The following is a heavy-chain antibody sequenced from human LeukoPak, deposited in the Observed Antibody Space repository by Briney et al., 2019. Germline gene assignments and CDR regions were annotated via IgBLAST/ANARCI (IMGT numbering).Heavy chain of an antibody. CDR3: ARGVGSTYYDFWSGPSVGYYYYMDV. V-gene: IGHV1-8*01. CDR1: GYTFTSYD. CDR2: MNPNSGNT. D-gene: IGHD3-3*01. J-gene: IGHJ6*03. Sequence: ASVKVACKASGYTFTSYDINWVRQATGQGLEWMGWMNPNSGNTRYAQKFQGRVTMTRNTSISTAYMELSSLRSEDTAVYYCARGVGSTYYDFWSGPSVGYYYYMDVWGKGTTVTVSS.